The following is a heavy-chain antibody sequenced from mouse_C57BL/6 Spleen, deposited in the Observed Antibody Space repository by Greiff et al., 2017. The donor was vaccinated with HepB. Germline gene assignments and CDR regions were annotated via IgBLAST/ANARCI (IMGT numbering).Heavy chain of an antibody. CDR3: ARSDYYGSSGFAY. CDR2: IHPNSGST. Sequence: QVQLQQSGAELVKPGASVKLSCKASGYTFTSYWMHWVKQRPGQGLEWIGMIHPNSGSTNYNEKFKSKATLTVDKSSSTAYMQLSSLTSEDSAVYYCARSDYYGSSGFAYWGQGTLVTVSA. J-gene: IGHJ3*01. CDR1: GYTFTSYW. V-gene: IGHV1-64*01. D-gene: IGHD1-1*01.